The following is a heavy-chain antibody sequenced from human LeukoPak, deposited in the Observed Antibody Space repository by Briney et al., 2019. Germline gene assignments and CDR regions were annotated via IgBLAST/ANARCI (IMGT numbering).Heavy chain of an antibody. V-gene: IGHV4-34*01. D-gene: IGHD1-26*01. CDR2: INHSGST. CDR1: GGSFSGYY. CDR3: ARGIIVGATRRLDYFDY. J-gene: IGHJ4*02. Sequence: SETLSLTCAVYGGSFSGYYWSWIRQPPGKGLEWIGEINHSGSTNYNPSLKSRVTISVDTSKNQFSLKLSSVTAADTAVYYCARGIIVGATRRLDYFDYWGQGTLVTVSS.